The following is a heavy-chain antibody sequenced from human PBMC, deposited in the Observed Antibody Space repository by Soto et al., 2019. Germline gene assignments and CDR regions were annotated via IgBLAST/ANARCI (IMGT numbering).Heavy chain of an antibody. CDR2: ISWNSGSI. CDR3: AKGSPDSSGYYYYYGMDV. V-gene: IGHV3-9*01. J-gene: IGHJ6*02. Sequence: GGSLRLSCAASGFTFDDYAMHWVRQAPGKGLEWVSGISWNSGSIGYADSVKGRFTISRDNAKNSLYLQMNSLRAEDTALYYCAKGSPDSSGYYYYYGMDVWGQGTMVTVSS. D-gene: IGHD3-22*01. CDR1: GFTFDDYA.